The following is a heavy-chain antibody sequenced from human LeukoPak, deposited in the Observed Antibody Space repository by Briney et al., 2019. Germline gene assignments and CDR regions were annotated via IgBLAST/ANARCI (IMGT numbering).Heavy chain of an antibody. CDR1: GHSISSGSGYY. CDR3: ARASGVYPPGWFDP. V-gene: IGHV4-38-2*02. J-gene: IGHJ5*02. Sequence: PSETLSLTCTVPGHSISSGSGYYWGWIRQPPGKGLEWIGSIHHSGSTYNNPCLKSRVTISLDTSKNQFSLKLSSVSAADTAVYYCARASGVYPPGWFDPWGQGTLVTVSS. D-gene: IGHD6-13*01. CDR2: IHHSGST.